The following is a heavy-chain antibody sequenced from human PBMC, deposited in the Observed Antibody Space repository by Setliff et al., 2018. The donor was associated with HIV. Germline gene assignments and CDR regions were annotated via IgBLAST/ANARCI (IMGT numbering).Heavy chain of an antibody. Sequence: SETLSLTCTVSGGSISSYYWSWIRQPAGKGLAWIGHIYISGSTNYNPSFNSRVTMSGDTSTNQFSLKLSSVTAADTAVYYSARTKAEGYNGVVASWGQGTLVTVSS. CDR1: GGSISSYY. CDR3: ARTKAEGYNGVVAS. V-gene: IGHV4-4*07. CDR2: IYISGST. D-gene: IGHD5-12*01. J-gene: IGHJ4*02.